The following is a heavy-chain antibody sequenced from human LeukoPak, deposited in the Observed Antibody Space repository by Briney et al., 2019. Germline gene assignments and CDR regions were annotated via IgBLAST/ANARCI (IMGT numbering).Heavy chain of an antibody. V-gene: IGHV3-23*01. J-gene: IGHJ4*02. Sequence: GGSLRLSCAASGFTFSSFTLSWVRQAPGKGLEWVSAISGSGGSAYYADSVKGRFTISRDTSKNMVFLQMNSLRVEDTAVYYCARGSDYWGRGTLVTVSS. CDR3: ARGSDY. CDR2: ISGSGGSA. CDR1: GFTFSSFT.